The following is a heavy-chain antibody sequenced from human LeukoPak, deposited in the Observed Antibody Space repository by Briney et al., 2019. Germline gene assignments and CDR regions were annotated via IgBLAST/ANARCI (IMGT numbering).Heavy chain of an antibody. D-gene: IGHD3-22*01. CDR1: GFTVSSNY. Sequence: GGSLRLSCAASGFTVSSNYMSWVRQAPGKGLECVSIIYSAGSTYYADSVKGRFTISRDNSKNTLYLQMNSLRVEDTAVYYCARDQYDSNGYGDFDIWGQGTMVTVSS. V-gene: IGHV3-53*01. J-gene: IGHJ3*02. CDR3: ARDQYDSNGYGDFDI. CDR2: IYSAGST.